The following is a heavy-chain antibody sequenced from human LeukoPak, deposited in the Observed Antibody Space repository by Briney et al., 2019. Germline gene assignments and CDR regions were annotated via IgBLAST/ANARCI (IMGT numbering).Heavy chain of an antibody. V-gene: IGHV3-73*01. CDR2: IKSKANSYAT. CDR3: TRLRYTNGWEAFDY. CDR1: GFTFSGSA. J-gene: IGHJ4*02. D-gene: IGHD6-19*01. Sequence: PGGSQRLSCAASGFTFSGSAMHWVRQASGKGLEWVGRIKSKANSYATAYGASVQGRFTISRDDSKNTAYLQMNSLKTEDTAVYYCTRLRYTNGWEAFDYWGQGTLVTVSS.